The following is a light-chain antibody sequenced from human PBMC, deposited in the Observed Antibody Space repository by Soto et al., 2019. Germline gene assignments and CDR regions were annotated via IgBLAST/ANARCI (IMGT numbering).Light chain of an antibody. CDR2: GAS. V-gene: IGKV3-15*01. J-gene: IGKJ2*01. CDR3: QQYNKWPPYT. CDR1: QSVSSN. Sequence: EIVMTQSPANLSVSPGERATLSCRASQSVSSNLAWYQQKPGQGPRLLIYGASTRATSIPARFSGSGSGTEFTLTINRLQFEDFAVYYCQQYNKWPPYTFGQGTKLEIK.